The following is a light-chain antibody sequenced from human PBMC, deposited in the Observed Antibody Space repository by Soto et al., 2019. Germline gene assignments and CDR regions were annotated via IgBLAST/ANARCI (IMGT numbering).Light chain of an antibody. CDR2: DVS. Sequence: QSALTQPASVSGSPGQSITISCTGTSSDVGGYNYVSWYQQHTGKAPKLMIYDVSNRPSGVSNRFSGSKSVNTASLTISGLQAEDEADYYCSSHTSSSTVVFGGGTKLTVL. CDR1: SSDVGGYNY. CDR3: SSHTSSSTVV. J-gene: IGLJ2*01. V-gene: IGLV2-14*01.